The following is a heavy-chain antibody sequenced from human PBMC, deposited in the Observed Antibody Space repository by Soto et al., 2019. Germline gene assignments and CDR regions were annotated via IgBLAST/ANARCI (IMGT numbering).Heavy chain of an antibody. CDR1: GFTFSSYA. J-gene: IGHJ4*02. CDR3: ATRYYYGSGSYHLDY. Sequence: ESVGGVVQPGRSLRLSCAASGFTFSSYAIHWVRQAPGKGLEWVSLISYDGSNEYYADSVKGRFTVSRDNSKNTLYLQMNSLRAEDTAVYYCATRYYYGSGSYHLDYWGQGTLVTVSS. V-gene: IGHV3-30*03. D-gene: IGHD3-10*01. CDR2: ISYDGSNE.